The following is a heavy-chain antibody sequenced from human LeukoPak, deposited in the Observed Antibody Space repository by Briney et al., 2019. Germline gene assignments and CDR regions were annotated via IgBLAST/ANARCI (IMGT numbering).Heavy chain of an antibody. J-gene: IGHJ5*02. CDR3: ARDLYDFWSGLVENWFDP. CDR1: GYTFTGYY. CDR2: INPNSGGT. V-gene: IGHV1-2*06. Sequence: ASVKVSCKASGYTFTGYYMHWVRQAPGQGLEWMGRINPNSGGTNYAQKFQGRVTMTRDTSISTAYMELSRLRSDDTAVYYCARDLYDFWSGLVENWFDPWGRGTLVTVSS. D-gene: IGHD3-3*01.